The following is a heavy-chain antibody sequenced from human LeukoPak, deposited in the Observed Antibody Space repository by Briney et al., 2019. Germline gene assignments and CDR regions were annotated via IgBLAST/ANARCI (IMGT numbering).Heavy chain of an antibody. J-gene: IGHJ4*02. V-gene: IGHV3-21*01. CDR2: ISSSSYI. D-gene: IGHD2/OR15-2a*01. CDR3: AGVSHGLLAY. CDR1: GFTFSSYS. Sequence: GGSLRLSCAASGFTFSSYSMNWVRQAPGKGLEWVSSISSSSYIYYADSVKGRFTISRDNAKNSLYLQMNSLTAEDTAVYYCAGVSHGLLAYWGQGTLVTVSS.